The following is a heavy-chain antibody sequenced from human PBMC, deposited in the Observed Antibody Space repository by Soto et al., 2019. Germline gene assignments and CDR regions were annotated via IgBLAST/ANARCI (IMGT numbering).Heavy chain of an antibody. D-gene: IGHD3-10*01. J-gene: IGHJ6*02. CDR3: ARASWFGELYDDSHYYYYGMDV. CDR2: TRNKANSYTT. CDR1: GFTFSDHY. Sequence: GGSLRLSCAASGFTFSDHYMDWVRQAPGKGLEWVGRTRNKANSYTTEYAASVKGRFTISRDDSKNSLYLQMNSLKTEDTAVYYCARASWFGELYDDSHYYYYGMDVWGQGTTVTVSS. V-gene: IGHV3-72*01.